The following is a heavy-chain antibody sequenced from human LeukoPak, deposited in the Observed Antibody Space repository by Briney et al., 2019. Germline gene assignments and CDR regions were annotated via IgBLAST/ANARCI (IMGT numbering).Heavy chain of an antibody. CDR1: GGTFSSYA. CDR3: ARVMITFGGVIVKVSYFDY. CDR2: IIPIFGTA. J-gene: IGHJ4*02. V-gene: IGHV1-69*05. Sequence: ASVKVSCKASGGTFSSYAISWVRQAPGQGLEWMGGIIPIFGTANYAQKLQGRVTMTTDTSTSTAYMELRSLRSDDTAVYYCARVMITFGGVIVKVSYFDYWGQGTLVTVSS. D-gene: IGHD3-16*02.